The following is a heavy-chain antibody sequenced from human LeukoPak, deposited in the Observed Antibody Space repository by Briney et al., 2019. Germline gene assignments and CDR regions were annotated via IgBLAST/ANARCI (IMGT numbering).Heavy chain of an antibody. J-gene: IGHJ4*02. CDR3: ARVGGH. CDR2: IYSGGST. CDR1: GLTVSRNY. D-gene: IGHD3-10*01. Sequence: GGSLRLSCAASGLTVSRNYMSWVRQAPGKGLESVSVIYSGGSTYYAESVRGRFTISRDNSKNTLYLQMNSLRVEDTAVYYCARVGGHWGQGTLVTVSS. V-gene: IGHV3-53*01.